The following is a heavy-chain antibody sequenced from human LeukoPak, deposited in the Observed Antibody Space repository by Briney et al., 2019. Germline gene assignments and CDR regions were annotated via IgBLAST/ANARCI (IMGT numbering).Heavy chain of an antibody. CDR2: INQGGSDK. CDR1: GFTFSSYW. D-gene: IGHD1-26*01. V-gene: IGHV3-7*01. J-gene: IGHJ4*02. Sequence: QSGGSLRLSCAASGFTFSSYWMSWVRQAPGKGLEWVANINQGGSDKHYVDSRFTVSRDNANNSLYLQMNSLRAEDTAVYYCVRESRSGSYSGYWGQGTLVTVSS. CDR3: VRESRSGSYSGY.